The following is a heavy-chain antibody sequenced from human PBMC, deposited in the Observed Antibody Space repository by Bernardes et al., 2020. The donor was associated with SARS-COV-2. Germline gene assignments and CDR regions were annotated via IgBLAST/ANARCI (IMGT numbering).Heavy chain of an antibody. CDR1: GYTFRDNY. Sequence: ASVKVSCEASGYTFRDNYIHWVRQAPGHGPEWMGRLNPPTGFTDCAQKFQRRVTVTRDPSISTADMELSRLRSDDTAVYYCGRGWGPWGVDGQLPLDYWGNGTLVTVSS. CDR2: LNPPTGFT. J-gene: IGHJ4*03. CDR3: GRGWGPWGVDGQLPLDY. V-gene: IGHV1-2*06. D-gene: IGHD2-2*01.